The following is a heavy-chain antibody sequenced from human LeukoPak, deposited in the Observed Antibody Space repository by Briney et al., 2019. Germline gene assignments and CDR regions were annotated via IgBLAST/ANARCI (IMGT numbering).Heavy chain of an antibody. Sequence: SETLSLTCTVSGDSINTYYWSWIRQPPGKGLEWIGYIYYLGSTNYNPSLKSRVTMSVDTSNNQFSLSLSSVTAADTAMYFCARTYYYGAGRYFPDVWGKGNTVTVSS. CDR2: IYYLGST. V-gene: IGHV4-59*08. J-gene: IGHJ6*04. D-gene: IGHD3-10*01. CDR1: GDSINTYY. CDR3: ARTYYYGAGRYFPDV.